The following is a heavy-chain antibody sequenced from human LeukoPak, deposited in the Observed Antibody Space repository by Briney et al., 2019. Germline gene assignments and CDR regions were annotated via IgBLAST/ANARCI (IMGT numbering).Heavy chain of an antibody. V-gene: IGHV3-21*01. CDR1: GFTFSSYE. J-gene: IGHJ4*02. CDR2: ISSSSSYI. D-gene: IGHD3-3*01. CDR3: ARDSGDYDFWSGYYRRQYYFDY. Sequence: GGSLRLSCAASGFTFSSYEMNWVRQAPGKGLEWVSSISSSSSYIYYADSVKGRFTISRDNAKNSLYLQMNSLRAEDTAVYYCARDSGDYDFWSGYYRRQYYFDYWGQGTLVTVSS.